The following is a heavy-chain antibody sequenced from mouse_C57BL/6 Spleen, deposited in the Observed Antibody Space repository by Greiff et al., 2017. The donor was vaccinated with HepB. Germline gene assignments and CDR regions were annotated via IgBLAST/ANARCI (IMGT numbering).Heavy chain of an antibody. CDR3: ARAYYGKNYYAMDY. J-gene: IGHJ4*01. CDR1: GFSINSDCY. CDR2: TFYSGIT. V-gene: IGHV3-3*01. Sequence: EVQLQQSGPSLVRPSQTLSLTCTVTGFSINSDCYWIWIRQFPGNKLEYIGYTFYSGITYYNPSLESRTYITRDTSKNQFSLKLCSVTTEDTATYYCARAYYGKNYYAMDYWGQGTSVTVSS. D-gene: IGHD2-10*01.